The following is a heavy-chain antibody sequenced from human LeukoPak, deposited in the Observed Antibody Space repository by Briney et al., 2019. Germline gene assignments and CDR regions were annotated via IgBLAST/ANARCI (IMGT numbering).Heavy chain of an antibody. CDR2: INPNSGGT. J-gene: IGHJ5*02. CDR3: ARKYYGSAPNDNWFDP. Sequence: ASVKVSCKASGYTFTGYYMHWVRQAPGQGLEWMGWINPNSGGTNYAQKFQGRVTMTRDTSISTAYMELSRLRSDDTAVYYCARKYYGSAPNDNWFDPWGQGTLVTVSS. D-gene: IGHD3-10*01. CDR1: GYTFTGYY. V-gene: IGHV1-2*02.